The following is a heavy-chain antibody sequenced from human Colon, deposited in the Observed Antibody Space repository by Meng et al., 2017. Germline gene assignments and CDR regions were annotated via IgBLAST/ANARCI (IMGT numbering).Heavy chain of an antibody. CDR2: ISVYNGNT. CDR1: GYSFTSYD. J-gene: IGHJ4*02. CDR3: ARIYYDSSGYDYGY. V-gene: IGHV1-18*01. Sequence: QVQLVQSVAEVKKPGASVKVSCKTSGYSFTSYDITWVRQAPGQGLEWMGWISVYNGNTNYAQKFQGRVTMTTDTSTSTAYMELRSLRSDDTAVYYCARIYYDSSGYDYGYWGQGTLVTVSS. D-gene: IGHD3-22*01.